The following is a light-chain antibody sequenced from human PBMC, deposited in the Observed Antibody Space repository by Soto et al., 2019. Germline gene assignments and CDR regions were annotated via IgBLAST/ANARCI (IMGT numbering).Light chain of an antibody. CDR1: RSDVGNYKY. J-gene: IGLJ1*01. V-gene: IGLV2-14*01. Sequence: QSVLTQPRSVSGSPGQSVTISCTGTRSDVGNYKYVSWYQQHPGKAPKLMIYEVSNRPSGVSNRFSGSKSGNTASLTISGLQAEDETDYYCFSYTSSGTYVFGTGTKVTVL. CDR3: FSYTSSGTYV. CDR2: EVS.